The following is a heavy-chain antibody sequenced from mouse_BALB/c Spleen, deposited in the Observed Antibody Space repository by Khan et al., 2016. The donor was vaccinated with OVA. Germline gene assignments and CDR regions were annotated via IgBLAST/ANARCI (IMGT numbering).Heavy chain of an antibody. Sequence: VQLKESGGGSVKPGGSLKLSCSASGFTFSSYAMSWVRQTPEKRLELVATISSGGHYTFYPDSVKGRFTISRDNARNTLYLQMSSLRSEDTAMYYCARSLVDYYAMDYWGQGASVTVSS. CDR1: GFTFSSYA. CDR2: ISSGGHYT. CDR3: ARSLVDYYAMDY. J-gene: IGHJ4*01. D-gene: IGHD2-2*01. V-gene: IGHV5-9-3*01.